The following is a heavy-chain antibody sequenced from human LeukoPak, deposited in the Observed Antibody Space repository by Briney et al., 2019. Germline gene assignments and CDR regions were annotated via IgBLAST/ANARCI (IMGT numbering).Heavy chain of an antibody. CDR1: GFTFSTFA. CDR2: IFPSGGEI. D-gene: IGHD3-10*02. V-gene: IGHV3-23*01. Sequence: GGSLRLSCAASGFTFSTFAMVWVRQPPGKGLEWVSSIFPSGGEIHYADSVRGRFTISRDNSKSTLSLQMNSLRAEDTAVYYCAELGITMIGGVWGKGTTVTISS. J-gene: IGHJ6*04. CDR3: AELGITMIGGV.